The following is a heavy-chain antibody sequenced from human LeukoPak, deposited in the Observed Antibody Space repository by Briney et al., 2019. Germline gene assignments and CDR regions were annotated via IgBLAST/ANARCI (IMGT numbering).Heavy chain of an antibody. CDR1: GFTVSSSY. V-gene: IGHV3-53*01. CDR3: ARGGLSRGGYIHAFDV. CDR2: IYSGGTT. Sequence: PGGSLRLSCAASGFTVSSSYMSWVRQAPGKGLEWVSVIYSGGTTYYADSVKGRFTISRDNSKNTLYLQMNSLRAEDTAVYYCARGGLSRGGYIHAFDVWGQGTMVTVSS. D-gene: IGHD5-24*01. J-gene: IGHJ3*01.